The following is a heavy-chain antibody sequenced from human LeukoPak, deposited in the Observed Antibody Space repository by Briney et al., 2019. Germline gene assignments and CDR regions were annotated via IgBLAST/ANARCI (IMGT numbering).Heavy chain of an antibody. CDR1: GFSFSDYY. Sequence: GSLRLSCVASGFSFSDYYMSWIRQAPGKGLEWISYIGSTIYYADSVKGRFTISRDNAKNSLYLQMNSLRAEDTAVYYCARDRGIVGTTGYYYMDVWGKGTTVTVPS. J-gene: IGHJ6*03. V-gene: IGHV3-11*04. D-gene: IGHD1-26*01. CDR2: IGSTI. CDR3: ARDRGIVGTTGYYYMDV.